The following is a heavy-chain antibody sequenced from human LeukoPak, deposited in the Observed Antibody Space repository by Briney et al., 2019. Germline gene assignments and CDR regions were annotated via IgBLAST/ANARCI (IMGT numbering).Heavy chain of an antibody. CDR2: INPNSGGT. D-gene: IGHD3-10*01. Sequence: ASVKVSCKXSGYTFTGYYMHWVRQAPGQGLEWMGRINPNSGGTNYAQKFQGRVTMTRDTSISTAYMELSRLRSDDTAVYYCARGARGTWAWGDWGQGTLVTVSS. V-gene: IGHV1-2*06. J-gene: IGHJ4*02. CDR3: ARGARGTWAWGD. CDR1: GYTFTGYY.